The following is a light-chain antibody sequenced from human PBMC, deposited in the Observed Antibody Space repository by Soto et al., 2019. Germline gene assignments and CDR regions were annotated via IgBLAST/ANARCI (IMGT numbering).Light chain of an antibody. CDR1: SSNIGAHYD. V-gene: IGLV1-40*01. J-gene: IGLJ2*01. CDR3: QSYDSSLSGGI. Sequence: QSVLTQLPSVSGAPGQRVTISCTGSSSNIGAHYDVHWYQQLPGTAPKLLIYGNTNRPSGVPDRFSGSKSGTSASLAITGLQAEDEADYYCQSYDSSLSGGIFGGRTKLTVL. CDR2: GNT.